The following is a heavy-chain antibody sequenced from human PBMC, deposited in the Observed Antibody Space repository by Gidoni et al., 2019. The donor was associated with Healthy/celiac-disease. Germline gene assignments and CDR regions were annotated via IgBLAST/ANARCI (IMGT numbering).Heavy chain of an antibody. V-gene: IGHV3-23*01. CDR2: IGGSGGST. CDR1: GFPFSSYA. J-gene: IGHJ6*02. CDR3: AKDSNWVYYYGMDA. Sequence: EVQLLESGGGLVQPGGSLRLSCAASGFPFSSYAMSWARQAPGKGLEWVSAIGGSGGSTYYADSVKGRFTISRDNSKNTLYLQMNSLRAEDTDVYYCAKDSNWVYYYGMDAWGQGTTVTVSS. D-gene: IGHD7-27*01.